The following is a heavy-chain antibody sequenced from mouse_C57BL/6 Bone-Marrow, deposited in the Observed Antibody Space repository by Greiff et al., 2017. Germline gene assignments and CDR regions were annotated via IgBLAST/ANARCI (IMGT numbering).Heavy chain of an antibody. Sequence: DVMLVESGGGLVKPGGSLKLSCAASGFTFSDYGMHWVRQAPEKGLEWVAYISSGSSTNYYADTVKGRFTISRDNAKNTLFLHMTRLRSEDTAMYNCARGYFDVWGTGTTVTGSS. CDR1: GFTFSDYG. CDR3: ARGYFDV. CDR2: ISSGSSTN. J-gene: IGHJ1*03. V-gene: IGHV5-17*01.